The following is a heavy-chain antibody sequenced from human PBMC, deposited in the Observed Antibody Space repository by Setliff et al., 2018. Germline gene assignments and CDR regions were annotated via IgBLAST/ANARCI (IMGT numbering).Heavy chain of an antibody. J-gene: IGHJ4*02. CDR2: ISVHTGNT. V-gene: IGHV1-18*04. CDR1: GYTFSDYG. CDR3: SRLVRFCIRTSCQRLSGGDF. Sequence: GASVKVSCKTSGYTFSDYGIAWVRQAPGQGLEWMGWISVHTGNTFYSPKFHGRVTLTTDTSTSTAYMQLRSLDSDDTAVYYCSRLVRFCIRTSCQRLSGGDFWGQGTLVTVSS. D-gene: IGHD2-2*01.